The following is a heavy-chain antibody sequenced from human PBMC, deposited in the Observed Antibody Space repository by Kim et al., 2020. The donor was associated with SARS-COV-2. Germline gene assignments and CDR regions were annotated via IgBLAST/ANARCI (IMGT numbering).Heavy chain of an antibody. CDR2: IWYDGSNK. CDR1: GFTFSSYG. J-gene: IGHJ6*02. CDR3: ASPVYGDYLPGDYYYYGMDV. V-gene: IGHV3-33*01. Sequence: GGSLRLSCAASGFTFSSYGMHWVRQAPGKGLEWVAVIWYDGSNKYYADSVKGRFTISRDNSKNTLYLQMNSLRAEDTAVYYCASPVYGDYLPGDYYYYGMDVWGQGTTVTVSS. D-gene: IGHD4-17*01.